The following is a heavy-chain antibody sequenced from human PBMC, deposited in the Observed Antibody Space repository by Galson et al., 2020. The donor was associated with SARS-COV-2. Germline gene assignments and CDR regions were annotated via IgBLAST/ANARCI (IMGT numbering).Heavy chain of an antibody. CDR3: ARERGAVTGTTDYYYYGMDV. Sequence: ASVTVSCKASGYTFTSYGITWVRPAPGQGLEWMGWISGHKSNTNYGQKFQGRVIMTTETSSNTGYLELRSLRSDDTGVYYCARERGAVTGTTDYYYYGMDVWGQGTTVTVSS. D-gene: IGHD1-20*01. CDR1: GYTFTSYG. V-gene: IGHV1-18*01. J-gene: IGHJ6*02. CDR2: ISGHKSNT.